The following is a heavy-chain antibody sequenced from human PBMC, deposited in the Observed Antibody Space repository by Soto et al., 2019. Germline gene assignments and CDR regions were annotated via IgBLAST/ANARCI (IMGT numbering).Heavy chain of an antibody. CDR2: ISYDGSNK. D-gene: IGHD2-2*03. Sequence: GGSLRLSCAASGFTFSSYGMHWVRQAPGKGLEWVAVISYDGSNKYYADSVKGRFTISRDNSKNTLYLQMNSRRAEDTAVYYCAKMDIVVVPAAMQRYYYYYGMDVWGQGTTVTVSS. CDR1: GFTFSSYG. J-gene: IGHJ6*02. V-gene: IGHV3-30*18. CDR3: AKMDIVVVPAAMQRYYYYYGMDV.